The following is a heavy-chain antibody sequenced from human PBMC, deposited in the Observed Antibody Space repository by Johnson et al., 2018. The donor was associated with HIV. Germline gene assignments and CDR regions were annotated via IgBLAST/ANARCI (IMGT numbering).Heavy chain of an antibody. CDR1: GFTFSNYA. CDR2: ISSNGGST. D-gene: IGHD6-13*01. Sequence: VQLVESGGGLVQPGGSLRLSCAASGFTFSNYAMHWVRQAPGKGLEYVSAISSNGGSTYYANSVKDRFTISRDNSKNTLYLQMGSLRTEDMAVYYCAKVIGAAGLDSFDIWGQGTMVTVSS. CDR3: AKVIGAAGLDSFDI. V-gene: IGHV3-64*01. J-gene: IGHJ3*02.